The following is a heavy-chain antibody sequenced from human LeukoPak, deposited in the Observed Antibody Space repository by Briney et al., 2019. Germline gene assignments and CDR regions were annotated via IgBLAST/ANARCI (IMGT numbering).Heavy chain of an antibody. D-gene: IGHD3-10*01. CDR2: INADNGNT. V-gene: IGHV1-18*01. CDR3: ARDAYGSGTLLDY. CDR1: GYTFTSYG. J-gene: IGHJ4*02. Sequence: GASVNVSCKASGYTFTSYGISWVRQAPGQGLEWMGWINADNGNTRYAQKLQGRVTMTTDTSTTTAYMDLRSLRSDDTAVYYCARDAYGSGTLLDYWGQGTLVTVSS.